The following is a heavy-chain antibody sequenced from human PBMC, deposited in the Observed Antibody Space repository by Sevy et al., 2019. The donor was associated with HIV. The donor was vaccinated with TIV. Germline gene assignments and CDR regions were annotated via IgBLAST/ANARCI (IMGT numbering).Heavy chain of an antibody. CDR2: INPNGGST. CDR1: GYSFTSYS. Sequence: ASVKVSCKVSGYSFTSYSMHWVRQAPGQGLEWMGIINPNGGSTTYAQKFQGRVTLTRDTSTNTVHMELSSLRSEDTAVYHCARAGYCSSASCYSYSYYYMDVWGKGTTVTVSS. D-gene: IGHD2-2*02. J-gene: IGHJ6*03. V-gene: IGHV1-46*03. CDR3: ARAGYCSSASCYSYSYYYMDV.